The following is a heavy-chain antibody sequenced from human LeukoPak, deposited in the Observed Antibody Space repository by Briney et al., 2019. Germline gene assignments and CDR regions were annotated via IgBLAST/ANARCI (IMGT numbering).Heavy chain of an antibody. CDR2: IYYSGST. CDR1: GGSISSSSYY. D-gene: IGHD3-22*01. CDR3: ARHLAIYDSGGYYYERGRYYFDF. J-gene: IGHJ4*02. V-gene: IGHV4-39*01. Sequence: SETLSLTCTASGGSISSSSYYWAWIRQPPGKGLEWIGTIYYSGSTYYNPSLKSRVTISVDTSKNQFSLKLSSVTAADTAVYFCARHLAIYDSGGYYYERGRYYFDFWGQGALVTVSS.